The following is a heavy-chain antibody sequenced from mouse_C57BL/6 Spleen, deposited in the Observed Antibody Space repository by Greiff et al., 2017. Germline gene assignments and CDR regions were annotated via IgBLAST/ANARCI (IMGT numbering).Heavy chain of an antibody. V-gene: IGHV1-15*01. CDR3: TRNGDDGAWFAY. Sequence: QVQLQQSGAELVRPGASVTLSCKASGYTFTDYEMHWVKQTPVHGLEWIGAIDPETGGTAYNQKFKGKAILTADKSSSTAYMELRSLTSEDSAVYYCTRNGDDGAWFAYWGQGTLVTVSA. D-gene: IGHD2-2*01. CDR1: GYTFTDYE. J-gene: IGHJ3*01. CDR2: IDPETGGT.